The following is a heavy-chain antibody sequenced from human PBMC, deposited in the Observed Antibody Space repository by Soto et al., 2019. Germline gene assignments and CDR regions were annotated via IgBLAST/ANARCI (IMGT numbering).Heavy chain of an antibody. D-gene: IGHD5-18*01. Sequence: ASVKVSCKASGGAFRKSAISWVRQAPGQGLEWMGWINPYNGNTNYAQKLQGRVTMTTDTSTSTAYMELRSLRSDDTAVYYCARDTAMALPDAWGQGTLVTVSS. V-gene: IGHV1-18*01. CDR2: INPYNGNT. CDR3: ARDTAMALPDA. J-gene: IGHJ4*02. CDR1: GGAFRKSA.